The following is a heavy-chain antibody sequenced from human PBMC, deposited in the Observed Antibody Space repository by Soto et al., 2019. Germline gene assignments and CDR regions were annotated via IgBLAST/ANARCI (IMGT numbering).Heavy chain of an antibody. J-gene: IGHJ6*02. CDR3: ARSSPYIVVRKPTGNQDYYGMDV. Sequence: RVSYKATCGTFSNYNISWVRQAPGQGLEWMGGIIPVFGTTDYEQKFQGRVTITAGGSTSTAYMKLSSLRSADTAVYYCARSSPYIVVRKPTGNQDYYGMDVWGQGTTVTVSS. CDR1: CGTFSNYN. CDR2: IIPVFGTT. V-gene: IGHV1-69*01. D-gene: IGHD2-2*01.